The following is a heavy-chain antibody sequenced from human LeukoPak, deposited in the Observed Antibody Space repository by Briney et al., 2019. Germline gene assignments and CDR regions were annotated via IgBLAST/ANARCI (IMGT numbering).Heavy chain of an antibody. J-gene: IGHJ4*02. CDR3: ARAREEYYYDSSGYHYGYFDY. CDR2: IYSGGST. V-gene: IGHV3-66*01. CDR1: GFTVSSNY. D-gene: IGHD3-22*01. Sequence: GGSLRLSCAASGFTVSSNYMSWVRQAPGKGLEWVSVIYSGGSTYYADSVKGRFTISRDNSKNTLYLQMNSLRAEDTAVYYCARAREEYYYDSSGYHYGYFDYWGQGTLVTVSS.